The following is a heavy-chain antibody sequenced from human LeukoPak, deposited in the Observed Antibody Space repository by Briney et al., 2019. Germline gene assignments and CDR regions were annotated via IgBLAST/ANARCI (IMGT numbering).Heavy chain of an antibody. J-gene: IGHJ4*02. D-gene: IGHD3-9*01. CDR2: ITGSGTNR. Sequence: GGSLRLSCVASGFTFSNYAMSWVRQAPGKGLEWVSAITGSGTNRYYADSLKGRFTTSRDNSKNTVFLQMNSLRHEDTAIYYCVIWGDYDVLTGYYVPDYWGQGALVTVAS. V-gene: IGHV3-23*01. CDR1: GFTFSNYA. CDR3: VIWGDYDVLTGYYVPDY.